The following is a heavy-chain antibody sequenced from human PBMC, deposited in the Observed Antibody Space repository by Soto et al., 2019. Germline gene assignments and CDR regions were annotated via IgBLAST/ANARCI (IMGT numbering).Heavy chain of an antibody. Sequence: ASVKVSCKASGYTFTSYYMHWVRQAPGQGLEWMGIINPSGGSTSYAQKFQGRVTMTRDTSTSTVYMELSSLRSEDTAVYYCARSSYDSSGPPYYYYGMDVWGQGTTVTVSS. D-gene: IGHD3-22*01. CDR2: INPSGGST. J-gene: IGHJ6*02. CDR3: ARSSYDSSGPPYYYYGMDV. V-gene: IGHV1-46*01. CDR1: GYTFTSYY.